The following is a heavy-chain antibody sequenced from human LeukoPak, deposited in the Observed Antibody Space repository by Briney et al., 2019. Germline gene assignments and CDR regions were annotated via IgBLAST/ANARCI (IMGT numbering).Heavy chain of an antibody. CDR2: ISAYNGNT. V-gene: IGHV1-18*01. CDR1: GYTFTSYG. CDR3: ARDSKYYYDSSGYYPFDY. J-gene: IGHJ4*02. Sequence: ASVKVSCKASGYTFTSYGISWVRQAPGQGLEWMGWISAYNGNTNYAQKFQGRVTMTTDTSTSTAYMELRSLRSDDTAVYYCARDSKYYYDSSGYYPFDYWGQGTLVTVSS. D-gene: IGHD3-22*01.